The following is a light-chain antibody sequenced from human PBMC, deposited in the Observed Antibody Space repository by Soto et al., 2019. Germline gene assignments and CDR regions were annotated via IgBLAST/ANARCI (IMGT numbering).Light chain of an antibody. CDR3: FSFTSTNTHV. CDR2: ETS. Sequence: QSVLTQPASVSGSPGQSVTISCTVTSSDFGSYKFVSWYQHHPGKVPKVIIYETSKRPSGVSDRFSGSKSGNTASLTISGLQVEDEADYYCFSFTSTNTHVFGSGTKVTVL. J-gene: IGLJ1*01. V-gene: IGLV2-23*01. CDR1: SSDFGSYKF.